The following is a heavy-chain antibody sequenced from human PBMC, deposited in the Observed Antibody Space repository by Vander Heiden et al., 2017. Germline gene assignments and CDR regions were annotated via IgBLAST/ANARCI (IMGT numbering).Heavy chain of an antibody. V-gene: IGHV3-74*01. CDR2: INSDGSST. D-gene: IGHD2-2*01. Sequence: EVQLVESGGGLVQPGGSLRLSCAASGFPFSSYWLNWVRQAPGKGLVWVSRINSDGSSTSYADSVKGRFTISRDNAKNTLYLQMNSLRAEDTAVYYCARERYCSSTSCYLFDYWGQGTLVTVSS. CDR1: GFPFSSYW. J-gene: IGHJ4*02. CDR3: ARERYCSSTSCYLFDY.